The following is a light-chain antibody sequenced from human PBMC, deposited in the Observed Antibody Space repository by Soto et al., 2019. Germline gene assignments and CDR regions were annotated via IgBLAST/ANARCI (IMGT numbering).Light chain of an antibody. Sequence: DIQMTQSPSTLSASVGDRVTITCRASPSISSWLAWYQQKPGKAPNLLIYKASRLQGGVPSRFSGSGSGTEFTLTISSLQPDDCGTYYCQQYNDKWTFGQGTKVEIK. V-gene: IGKV1-5*03. CDR3: QQYNDKWT. J-gene: IGKJ1*01. CDR1: PSISSW. CDR2: KAS.